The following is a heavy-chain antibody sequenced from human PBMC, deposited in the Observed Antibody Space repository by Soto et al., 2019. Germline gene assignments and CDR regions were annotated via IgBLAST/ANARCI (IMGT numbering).Heavy chain of an antibody. CDR2: IKQDESEK. D-gene: IGHD3-10*02. CDR1: GFTFSTYW. J-gene: IGHJ4*02. V-gene: IGHV3-7*04. Sequence: ELQLVESGGGLVQPGGSLRLSCAASGFTFSTYWMTWVRQAPGKGLEWVANIKQDESEKYYADSVKDRFTISRDNANNSLYLQMNGLRAEDAAVYYCARDVRGGHFDYWGQGTLVTVSS. CDR3: ARDVRGGHFDY.